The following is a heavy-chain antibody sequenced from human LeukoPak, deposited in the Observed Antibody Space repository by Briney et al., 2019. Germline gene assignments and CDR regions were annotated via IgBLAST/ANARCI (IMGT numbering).Heavy chain of an antibody. CDR2: ISASGGST. V-gene: IGHV3-23*01. Sequence: GGSLPLSCPASGFIFSSYPLHWVRQAPSKGLDWVSAISASGGSTYYADSVKGRFTISRDNSKNTLYLQMSSLGAEDTAVYYCAKEFSTYGYRGLDHWGQGALVTVSS. CDR1: GFIFSSYP. D-gene: IGHD5-18*01. CDR3: AKEFSTYGYRGLDH. J-gene: IGHJ4*02.